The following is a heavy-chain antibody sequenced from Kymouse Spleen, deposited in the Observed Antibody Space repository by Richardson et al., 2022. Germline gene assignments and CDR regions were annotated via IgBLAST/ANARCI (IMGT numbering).Heavy chain of an antibody. Sequence: QVQLQQWGAGLLKPSETLSLTCAVYGGSFSGYYWSWIRQPPGKGLEWIGEINHSGSTNYNPSLKSRVTISVDTSKNQFSLKLSSVTAADTAVYYCARRAAAGNYYYYYGMDVWGQGTTVTVSS. CDR2: INHSGST. CDR3: ARRAAAGNYYYYYGMDV. V-gene: IGHV4-34*01. D-gene: IGHD6-13*01. CDR1: GGSFSGYY. J-gene: IGHJ6*02.